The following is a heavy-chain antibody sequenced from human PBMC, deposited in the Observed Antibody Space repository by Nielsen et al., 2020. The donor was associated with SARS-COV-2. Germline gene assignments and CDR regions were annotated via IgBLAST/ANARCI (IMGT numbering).Heavy chain of an antibody. J-gene: IGHJ4*02. CDR3: AKASYNYYDSSGYYFTTLPDY. D-gene: IGHD3-22*01. Sequence: IRQPPGKGLEWVAVISYDGSNKYYADSVKGRFTISRDNSRNTLYLQMNSLRAEDTAVYYCAKASYNYYDSSGYYFTTLPDYWGQGTLVTVSS. V-gene: IGHV3-30*18. CDR2: ISYDGSNK.